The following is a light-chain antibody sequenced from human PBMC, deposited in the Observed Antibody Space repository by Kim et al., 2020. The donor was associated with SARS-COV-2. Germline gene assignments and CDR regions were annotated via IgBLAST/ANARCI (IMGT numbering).Light chain of an antibody. CDR2: NAS. Sequence: EIVMTQPPATLSVSPGESATLSCRASQSVSSHLAWYQHKPGQAPRLLIYNASTRATGIPARFSGSGSGTEFTLTIISLQSEDSAIYYCQQYNNWYPLTIRGGTKVDVK. CDR3: QQYNNWYPLT. J-gene: IGKJ4*01. CDR1: QSVSSH. V-gene: IGKV3-15*01.